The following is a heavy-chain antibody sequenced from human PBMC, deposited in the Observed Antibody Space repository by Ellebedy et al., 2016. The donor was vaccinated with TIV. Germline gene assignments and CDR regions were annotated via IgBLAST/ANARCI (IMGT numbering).Heavy chain of an antibody. Sequence: MPGGSLRLSCTVSRVSITDPTYYWAWLRQPPGKGLDWLGTIFHSGTTYKSPALSSRGSMSVDTSRNQFSLDVKSVTAADTAVYYCARHLSYSDWRILDLWGPGILVAVSS. D-gene: IGHD3-9*01. J-gene: IGHJ5*02. CDR3: ARHLSYSDWRILDL. V-gene: IGHV4-39*01. CDR1: RVSITDPTYY. CDR2: IFHSGTT.